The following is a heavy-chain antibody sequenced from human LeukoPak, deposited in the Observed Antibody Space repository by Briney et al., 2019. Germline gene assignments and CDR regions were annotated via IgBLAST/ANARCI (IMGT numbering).Heavy chain of an antibody. J-gene: IGHJ4*02. Sequence: PGGSLRLSCAASGFIFSNAWMSWVRQAPGKGLEWVGLIKSKTDGGTIDYASPVKGRFTISRDDSQNTLYLQMNSLKTDDTAVYYCTTGSDYWGQGTLVTVSS. CDR1: GFIFSNAW. CDR2: IKSKTDGGTI. V-gene: IGHV3-15*01. CDR3: TTGSDY.